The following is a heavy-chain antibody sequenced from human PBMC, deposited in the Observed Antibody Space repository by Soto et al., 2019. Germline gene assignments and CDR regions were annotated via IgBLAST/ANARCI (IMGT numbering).Heavy chain of an antibody. Sequence: EVQLLESGGGLVQPGGSLRLSCAASGFTFSSYAMSWVRQAPGKGLEWVSPSSGRGGSTYYADSVKGRFTISRDNSKNTLYLQMNSVRAEDTAVYYCAKKGSPKTYYYYRDVWGKGTTVTVSS. CDR1: GFTFSSYA. J-gene: IGHJ6*03. D-gene: IGHD3-10*01. V-gene: IGHV3-23*01. CDR2: SSGRGGST. CDR3: AKKGSPKTYYYYRDV.